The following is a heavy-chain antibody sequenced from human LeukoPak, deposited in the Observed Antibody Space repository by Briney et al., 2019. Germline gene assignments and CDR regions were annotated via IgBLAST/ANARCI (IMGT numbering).Heavy chain of an antibody. Sequence: ASVKVSCKASGYTFTSYGITWVRQAPGQGLEWMGWINTNTGNPTYAQGFTGRFVFSLDTSVSTAYLQISSLKAEDTAVYYCARGVYYDSSGYYYVHFGDFDYWGQGTLVTVSS. D-gene: IGHD3-22*01. V-gene: IGHV7-4-1*02. CDR1: GYTFTSYG. CDR2: INTNTGNP. J-gene: IGHJ4*02. CDR3: ARGVYYDSSGYYYVHFGDFDY.